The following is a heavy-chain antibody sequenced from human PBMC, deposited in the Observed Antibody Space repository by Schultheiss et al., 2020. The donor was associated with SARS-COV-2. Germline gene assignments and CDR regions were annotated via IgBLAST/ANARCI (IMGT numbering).Heavy chain of an antibody. V-gene: IGHV3-30*03. J-gene: IGHJ6*02. CDR3: ARDSLIGWYVNGMDV. CDR1: GFTFSSYG. Sequence: GGSLRLSCAASGFTFSSYGMHWVRQAPGKGLEWVAVISNDGSNKYYADSVKGRFTISRDNSKNTLYLQMNSLRAEDTAVYYCARDSLIGWYVNGMDVWGQGTTVTVSS. CDR2: ISNDGSNK. D-gene: IGHD6-19*01.